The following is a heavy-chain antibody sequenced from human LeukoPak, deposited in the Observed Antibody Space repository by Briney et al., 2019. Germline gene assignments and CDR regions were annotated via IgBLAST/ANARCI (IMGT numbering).Heavy chain of an antibody. V-gene: IGHV4-30-2*01. CDR3: ARVIVVVPAAIPNYWYFDL. D-gene: IGHD2-2*01. J-gene: IGHJ2*01. Sequence: PSETLSLTCTVSGGSVSSGSHYWSWIRQPPGKGLEWIGYIYHSGSTYYNPSLKSRVTISVDRSKNQFSLKLSSVTVADTAVYYCARVIVVVPAAIPNYWYFDLWGRGTLVTVSS. CDR2: IYHSGST. CDR1: GGSVSSGSHY.